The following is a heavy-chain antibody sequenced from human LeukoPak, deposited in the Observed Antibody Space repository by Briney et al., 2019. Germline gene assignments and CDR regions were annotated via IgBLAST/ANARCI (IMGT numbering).Heavy chain of an antibody. CDR1: GFTFSSYS. D-gene: IGHD6-13*01. J-gene: IGHJ3*02. Sequence: PGGSLRLSCAASGFTFSSYSMNWVRQAPGKGLEWVSSISSSSSYIYYADSVKGRFTISRDNAKNSLYLQMNSLRAEDTAVYYCAGYKYSSSWRDDAFDIWGQGTMVTVSS. CDR2: ISSSSSYI. CDR3: AGYKYSSSWRDDAFDI. V-gene: IGHV3-21*01.